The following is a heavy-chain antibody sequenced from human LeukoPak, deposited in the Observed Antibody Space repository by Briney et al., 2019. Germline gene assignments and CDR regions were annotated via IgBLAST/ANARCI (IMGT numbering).Heavy chain of an antibody. D-gene: IGHD3-22*01. Sequence: ASVKVSCKASGYTFTNYYLHWVRQAPGQGLEWMGIINPSGGSTSYAQKFQGRVTMTRDTSKNQFSLKLSSVTAADTAVYYCARGRAITMIVVVSRAGGGSKFDYWGQGTLVTVSS. CDR2: INPSGGST. CDR3: ARGRAITMIVVVSRAGGGSKFDY. V-gene: IGHV1-46*01. J-gene: IGHJ4*02. CDR1: GYTFTNYY.